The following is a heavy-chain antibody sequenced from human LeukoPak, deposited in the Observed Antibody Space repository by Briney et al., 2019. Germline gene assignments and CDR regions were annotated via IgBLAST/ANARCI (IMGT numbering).Heavy chain of an antibody. CDR3: ASSMAYNCLDY. CDR2: IWNDGSNN. Sequence: GGSLRLSCAASGFTFSSYGMHWVRQAPGKGLEWVAVIWNDGSNNYYADSVKGRFTISRDNAKNTLYLQMNSLRPEDTAVYYCASSMAYNCLDYWGQGTLVTVSS. V-gene: IGHV3-33*08. J-gene: IGHJ4*02. CDR1: GFTFSSYG. D-gene: IGHD5-24*01.